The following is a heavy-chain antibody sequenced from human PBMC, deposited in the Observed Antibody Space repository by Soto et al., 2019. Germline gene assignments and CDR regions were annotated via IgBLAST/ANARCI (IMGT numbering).Heavy chain of an antibody. CDR1: GFPFSSYY. D-gene: IGHD6-6*01. CDR2: INSDGSST. CDR3: ASGGSSLNFDS. J-gene: IGHJ4*02. V-gene: IGHV3-74*01. Sequence: PGGSLTLSCAASGFPFSSYYLQWVRQAPGKGLVWVSWINSDGSSTSYADSVKGRFTISRDNAKNTLYLQMNSLRAEYTAVYYCASGGSSLNFDSWGQGTLVTVSS.